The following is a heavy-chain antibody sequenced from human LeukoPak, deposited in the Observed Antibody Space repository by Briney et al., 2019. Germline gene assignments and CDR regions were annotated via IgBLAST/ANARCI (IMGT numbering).Heavy chain of an antibody. CDR3: ARATYYYDSSGELLDY. Sequence: GGSLRLSCAASGFTFSRYWMSWVRQAPGKGLEWVANIKQDGSEKYCVDSVKGRFTISRDNAKNSLYLQMNSLRAEDTAVYYCARATYYYDSSGELLDYWGQGTLVTVSS. CDR1: GFTFSRYW. V-gene: IGHV3-7*01. D-gene: IGHD3-22*01. J-gene: IGHJ4*02. CDR2: IKQDGSEK.